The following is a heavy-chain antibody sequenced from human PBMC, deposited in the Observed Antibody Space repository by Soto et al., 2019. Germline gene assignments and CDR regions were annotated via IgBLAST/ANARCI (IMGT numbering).Heavy chain of an antibody. CDR3: AKEGTGKGRRWLVAPVAFDI. D-gene: IGHD6-19*01. CDR2: ISGSGGST. Sequence: EVQLLESGGGLVQPGGSLRLSCAASGFTFSSYAMSWVRQAPGKGLEWVSAISGSGGSTYYADSVKGRFTISRDNSKNTLYLQMNSLSAEDTAVYYCAKEGTGKGRRWLVAPVAFDIWGQGTMVTVSS. J-gene: IGHJ3*02. CDR1: GFTFSSYA. V-gene: IGHV3-23*01.